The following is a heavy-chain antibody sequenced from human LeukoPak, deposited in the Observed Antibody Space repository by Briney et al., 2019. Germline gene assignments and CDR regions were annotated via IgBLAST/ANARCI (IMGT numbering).Heavy chain of an antibody. V-gene: IGHV4-30-2*01. CDR2: IYHSGST. CDR3: ARHAHGLVGASDFDY. J-gene: IGHJ4*02. Sequence: SQTLSLTCAVSGGSISSGGYSWSWIRQPPGKGLEWIGYIYHSGSTYYNPSLKSRVTISVDTSKNQFSLKLSSVTAADTAVYYCARHAHGLVGASDFDYWGQGTLVTVSS. D-gene: IGHD1-26*01. CDR1: GGSISSGGYS.